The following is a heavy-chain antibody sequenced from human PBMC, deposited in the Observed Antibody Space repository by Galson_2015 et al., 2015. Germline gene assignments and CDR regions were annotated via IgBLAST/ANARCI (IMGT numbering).Heavy chain of an antibody. D-gene: IGHD3-3*01. CDR3: ARQILDYDFWSGYYPTNFDY. CDR2: ISSTPTYI. Sequence: SLSISCAASEVTFGRYYMSWVRQAPGKGLVWVSSISSTPTYIYYAVSVKGRFTISSDNAKHSLYLQMKSLGAEDTAVYYCARQILDYDFWSGYYPTNFDYWGQGTLVTVSS. J-gene: IGHJ4*02. CDR1: EVTFGRYY. V-gene: IGHV3-21*01.